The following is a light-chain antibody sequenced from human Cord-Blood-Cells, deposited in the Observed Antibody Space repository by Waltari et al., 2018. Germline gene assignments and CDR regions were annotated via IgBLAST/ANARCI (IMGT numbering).Light chain of an antibody. J-gene: IGLJ2*01. CDR3: CSYAGSYTVV. CDR1: SSAVGGYNY. V-gene: IGLV2-11*01. CDR2: DVS. Sequence: QSALTQPRSVSGSPGQSVTISCTGTSSAVGGYNYVSWYQQHPGKAPKLMIYDVSTRPSRVPARFSGSKSGNSASLTISGLQSEDEADYYCCSYAGSYTVVFGGGTKLTVL.